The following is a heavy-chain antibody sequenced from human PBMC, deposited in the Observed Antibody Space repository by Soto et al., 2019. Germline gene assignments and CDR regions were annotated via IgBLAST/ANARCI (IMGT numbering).Heavy chain of an antibody. D-gene: IGHD3-10*01. Sequence: VQLLESGGGLVQPGGSLRLSCAASGFTLSSSAVRWVRQVPGKGLEWISSISGSGDKTFYADSVKGRFTISRDNSKTTLYLQMHTLIAEDTAIYYCVTGSGYWGQGTLVTVSS. CDR3: VTGSGY. V-gene: IGHV3-23*01. CDR2: ISGSGDKT. CDR1: GFTLSSSA. J-gene: IGHJ4*02.